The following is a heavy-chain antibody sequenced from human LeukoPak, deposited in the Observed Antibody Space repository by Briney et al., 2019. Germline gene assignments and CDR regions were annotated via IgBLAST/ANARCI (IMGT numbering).Heavy chain of an antibody. CDR1: GDSISTSNSY. D-gene: IGHD3-22*01. CDR2: IYYSGNT. V-gene: IGHV4-39*01. J-gene: IGHJ4*02. CDR3: ARGSSGYYRVAFDY. Sequence: SETLSLTCTVSGDSISTSNSYWGWIRQPPGKGLEWIGSIYYSGNTYYNASLKSRVTISVDTSKNQFSLKFTSVTAADTAVYYCARGSSGYYRVAFDYWGQGTLVTVSS.